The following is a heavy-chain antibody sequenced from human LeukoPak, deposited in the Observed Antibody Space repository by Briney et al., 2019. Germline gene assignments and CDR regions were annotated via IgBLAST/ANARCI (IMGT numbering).Heavy chain of an antibody. CDR2: IYYSGST. J-gene: IGHJ4*02. D-gene: IGHD5-12*01. CDR3: ASNKGSGYDFDY. CDR1: GGSISSSSYY. Sequence: PSETLSLTCTVSGGSISSSSYYWGWIRQPPGKGLEWIGSIYYSGSTYYNPSLKSRVTISVDTSKNQFSLKLSSVTAADTAVYYCASNKGSGYDFDYWGQGTLVTVSS. V-gene: IGHV4-39*07.